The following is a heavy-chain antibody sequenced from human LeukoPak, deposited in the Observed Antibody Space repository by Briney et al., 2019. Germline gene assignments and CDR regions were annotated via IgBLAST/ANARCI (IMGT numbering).Heavy chain of an antibody. CDR2: IIPIFGTA. J-gene: IGHJ5*02. Sequence: GASVKVSCKASGGTFSSYAISWVRQAPGQGLEWMGRIIPIFGTANYAQKFQGRVTITTDEFTSTAYMELSSLRSEDTAVYYCAREWFGVRFDPWGQGTLVTVSS. V-gene: IGHV1-69*05. D-gene: IGHD3-10*01. CDR3: AREWFGVRFDP. CDR1: GGTFSSYA.